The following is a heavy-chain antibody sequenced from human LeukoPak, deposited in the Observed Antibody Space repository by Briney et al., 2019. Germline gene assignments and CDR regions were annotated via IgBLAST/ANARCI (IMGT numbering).Heavy chain of an antibody. Sequence: ASVKVSCKASGGTFSSYAIGWVRQAPGQGLEWMGGIIPIFGTANYAQKFQGRVTITADESTSTAYMELSSLRSEDTAVYYCARVLSPLLVPEIYYYYGMDVWGQGTTVAVSS. D-gene: IGHD5-24*01. V-gene: IGHV1-69*13. CDR1: GGTFSSYA. CDR3: ARVLSPLLVPEIYYYYGMDV. J-gene: IGHJ6*02. CDR2: IIPIFGTA.